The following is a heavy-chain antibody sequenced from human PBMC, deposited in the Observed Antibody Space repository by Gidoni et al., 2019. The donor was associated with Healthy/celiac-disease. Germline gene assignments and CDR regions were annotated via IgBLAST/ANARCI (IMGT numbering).Heavy chain of an antibody. J-gene: IGHJ6*03. Sequence: EVQLLESGGGLVQPGGSLRLSCAASGFTFSSYAMSWVRQAPGKGLEWVSAISGSGGSTYYADSVKGRFTISRDNSKNTLYLQMNSLRAEDTAVYYCANLIDDVGYYYYMDVWGKGTTVTVSS. CDR3: ANLIDDVGYYYYMDV. CDR2: ISGSGGST. V-gene: IGHV3-23*01. D-gene: IGHD1-26*01. CDR1: GFTFSSYA.